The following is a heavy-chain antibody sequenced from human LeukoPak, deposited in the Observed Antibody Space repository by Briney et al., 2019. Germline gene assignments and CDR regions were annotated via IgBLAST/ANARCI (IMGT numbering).Heavy chain of an antibody. Sequence: GGSLRLSCAASGFTFSSYAMSWVRQAPGKGLEWVSGISGSGGSTYYADSVKGRFTISRDNSKNTLYLQMNSLRAEVTAVYYCAKDLDYYGSTGLDYWGQGSLVTVSS. V-gene: IGHV3-23*01. CDR2: ISGSGGST. CDR3: AKDLDYYGSTGLDY. CDR1: GFTFSSYA. D-gene: IGHD3-10*01. J-gene: IGHJ4*02.